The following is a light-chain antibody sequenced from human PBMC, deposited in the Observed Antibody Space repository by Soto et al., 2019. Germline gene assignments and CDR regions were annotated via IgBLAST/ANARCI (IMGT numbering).Light chain of an antibody. J-gene: IGLJ2*01. CDR2: SDT. Sequence: HSVLTQPPSASGTPGQRVTISCSGSSSNIGSNTVNWYQHLPGTAPKFLMYSDTQRPSGVPDRFSGFKSGTSASLAISGLQSEDEADYYCAVWDDSLKAVVFGGGTKLTVL. CDR3: AVWDDSLKAVV. V-gene: IGLV1-44*01. CDR1: SSNIGSNT.